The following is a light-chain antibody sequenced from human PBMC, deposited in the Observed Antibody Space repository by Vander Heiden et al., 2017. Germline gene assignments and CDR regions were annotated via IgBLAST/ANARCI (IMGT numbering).Light chain of an antibody. CDR1: SSNIGSNY. CDR3: AAWDDSLSGV. J-gene: IGLJ3*02. V-gene: IGLV1-47*01. CDR2: RNN. Sequence: QSVLTHPPSASGTPGQRVTISCSGSSSNIGSNYVYWYQQLPGTAPKLLIYRNNQRPSGVPDRFSGSKSGTSASLAISGLRSEDEADYYCAAWDDSLSGVFGGGTKLTVL.